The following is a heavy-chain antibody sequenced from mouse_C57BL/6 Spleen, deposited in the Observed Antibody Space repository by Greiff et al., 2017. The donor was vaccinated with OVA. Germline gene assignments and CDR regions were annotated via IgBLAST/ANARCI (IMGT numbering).Heavy chain of an antibody. Sequence: VQLQQSGAELVKPGASVKISCKASGYAFSSYWMNWVKQRPGKGLEWIGQIYPGDGDTTYNGKFKGKATLTADKSSSTAYMQLSSLTSKDSAFYFCARLGNSRSFDYWGQGTTLTVSS. D-gene: IGHD3-3*01. J-gene: IGHJ2*01. V-gene: IGHV1-80*01. CDR2: IYPGDGDT. CDR3: ARLGNSRSFDY. CDR1: GYAFSSYW.